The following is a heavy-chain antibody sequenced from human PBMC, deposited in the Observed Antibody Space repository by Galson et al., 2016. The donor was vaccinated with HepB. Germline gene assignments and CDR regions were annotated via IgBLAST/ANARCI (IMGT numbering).Heavy chain of an antibody. J-gene: IGHJ5*02. D-gene: IGHD3-9*01. CDR2: ISLDGTNE. CDR1: RFTFSRFG. Sequence: SLRLSCAASRFTFSRFGMHWVRQAPGKGLEWVAIISLDGTNEYYADSVKGRFAISRDNSKNTLYLQMNGLRAEDTAIYYCARGSVSFDFDPWGQGTLVTVSP. CDR3: ARGSVSFDFDP. V-gene: IGHV3-33*05.